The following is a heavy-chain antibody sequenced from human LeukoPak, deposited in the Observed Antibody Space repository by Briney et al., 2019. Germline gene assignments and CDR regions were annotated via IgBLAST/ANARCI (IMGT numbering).Heavy chain of an antibody. CDR3: ARDGLQWLVPDEISGVVFFDY. D-gene: IGHD6-19*01. CDR2: IWYDGSNK. V-gene: IGHV3-33*01. J-gene: IGHJ4*02. CDR1: GFTSSSYG. Sequence: GSLRLSCAASGFTSSSYGMHWVRQAPGKGLEWVAVIWYDGSNKYYADSVKGRFTISRDNSKNTLYLQMNSLRAEDTAVYYCARDGLQWLVPDEISGVVFFDYWGQGTLVTVSS.